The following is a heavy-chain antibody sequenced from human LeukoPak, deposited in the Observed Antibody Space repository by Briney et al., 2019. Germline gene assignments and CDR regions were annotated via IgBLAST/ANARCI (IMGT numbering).Heavy chain of an antibody. CDR2: ISTGGGTI. D-gene: IGHD4/OR15-4a*01. J-gene: IGHJ5*02. CDR3: ARTPYGACEVFDP. Sequence: GGSLRLSCAAAGFTFTTYQMNWVRQAPGEGLGWGSYISTGGGTIYYADSVKGRFTISRDNAKHSLSPQMHTLRAEDTAVYYCARTPYGACEVFDPWGEGTLVTVSS. CDR1: GFTFTTYQ. V-gene: IGHV3-48*03.